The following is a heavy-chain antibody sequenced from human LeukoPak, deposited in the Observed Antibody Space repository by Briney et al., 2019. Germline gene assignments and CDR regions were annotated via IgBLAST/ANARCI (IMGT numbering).Heavy chain of an antibody. J-gene: IGHJ3*02. CDR2: IRFDGSDK. CDR3: ASKGLVSHDAFDI. V-gene: IGHV3-30*02. CDR1: GFTFSSCG. Sequence: GGSLRLSCVTSGFTFSSCGMHWVRQAPGKGLEWVAFIRFDGSDKYVDSVKGRFTISRDNSKNTLYLQMNSLRVEDTAVYYCASKGLVSHDAFDIWGQGTMVTVSS.